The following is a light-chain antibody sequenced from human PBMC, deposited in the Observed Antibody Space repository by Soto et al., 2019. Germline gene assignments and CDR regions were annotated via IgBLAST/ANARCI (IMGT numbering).Light chain of an antibody. J-gene: IGLJ3*02. V-gene: IGLV2-14*01. CDR1: TSDVGGHNF. Sequence: QSVLTQPASVSGSPGESITISCSGTTSDVGGHNFVSWFQQHPGKAPKMMIYAVDQRPSGVSIRFSGSKSGNTASLTISGLQTEDEADYYCSSYTRSSIWVFGGGTKLTVL. CDR2: AVD. CDR3: SSYTRSSIWV.